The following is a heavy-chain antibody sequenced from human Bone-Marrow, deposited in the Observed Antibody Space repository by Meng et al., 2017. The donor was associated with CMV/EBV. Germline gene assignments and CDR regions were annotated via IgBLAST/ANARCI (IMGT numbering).Heavy chain of an antibody. CDR1: GASISTSSYY. D-gene: IGHD2-2*01. CDR3: VRDPELLVPAAATYYYYYGMDV. CDR2: VYYSGTT. Sequence: SETLSLTCTVSGASISTSSYYWGWIRLPPGKGLEWIGSVYYSGTTYYNPPLRSRVTISSDTSKNQFSLKLTSVTAADTAVYYCVRDPELLVPAAATYYYYYGMDVWGQGTTVTVSS. J-gene: IGHJ6*02. V-gene: IGHV4-39*07.